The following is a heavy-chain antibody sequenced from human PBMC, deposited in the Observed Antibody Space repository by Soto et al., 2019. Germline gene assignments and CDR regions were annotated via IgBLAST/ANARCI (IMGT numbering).Heavy chain of an antibody. CDR1: GYTFSSYD. CDR3: ASGGYNWIDFAY. CDR2: MNPNSGNT. J-gene: IGHJ4*02. D-gene: IGHD1-20*01. Sequence: QVQLAQSGAEVKKPGASVKVSCKASGYTFSSYDINWVRQATGQGLEWMGWMNPNSGNTGYAQKFQGRATMTRNNSISTAYMQLSSLTSEDTAVYYCASGGYNWIDFAYWGQGTLVTVSS. V-gene: IGHV1-8*01.